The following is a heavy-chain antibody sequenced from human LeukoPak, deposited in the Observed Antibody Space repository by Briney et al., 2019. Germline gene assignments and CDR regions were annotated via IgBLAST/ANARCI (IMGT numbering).Heavy chain of an antibody. Sequence: GESLKISCQGSGFIFTEYWIGWVRQMPGKGLEWMGIIYPGDSQTLYSPSLQGQVTISAGKSIYTVYLQWNSLKASDTAMYYCAKRRRDQLLLGDWFDPWGQGTLVAVSS. J-gene: IGHJ5*02. CDR3: AKRRRDQLLLGDWFDP. CDR2: IYPGDSQT. V-gene: IGHV5-51*01. D-gene: IGHD2-2*01. CDR1: GFIFTEYW.